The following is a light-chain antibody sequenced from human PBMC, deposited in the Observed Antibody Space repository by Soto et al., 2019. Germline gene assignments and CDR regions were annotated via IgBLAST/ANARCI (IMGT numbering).Light chain of an antibody. J-gene: IGLJ2*01. CDR3: TSYGGRDNLI. CDR1: SSDIGAYNY. Sequence: QSALTQPPSASGSPGQSVTISCTGTSSDIGAYNYVSWFQQHPGEAPKLIISEVNKRPSGVPNRFSGSQSGNTASLTVSGLQAEDEADYYCTSYGGRDNLIFGGGTKVTVL. CDR2: EVN. V-gene: IGLV2-8*01.